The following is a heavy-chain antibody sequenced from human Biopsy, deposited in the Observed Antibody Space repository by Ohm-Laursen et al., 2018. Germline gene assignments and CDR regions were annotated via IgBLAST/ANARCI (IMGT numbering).Heavy chain of an antibody. CDR3: ARDRGYYSDRTVPGYFDL. V-gene: IGHV4-59*01. CDR1: GDSISNYY. Sequence: SDTLSLTWNITGDSISNYYWSWIRQPPGKGLEWIGYVYYTGSTDYNPSLQSRVTISVDTSKNHFSLRLRSVTPADTAIYYCARDRGYYSDRTVPGYFDLWGRGTLVTVSS. J-gene: IGHJ2*01. CDR2: VYYTGST. D-gene: IGHD3-22*01.